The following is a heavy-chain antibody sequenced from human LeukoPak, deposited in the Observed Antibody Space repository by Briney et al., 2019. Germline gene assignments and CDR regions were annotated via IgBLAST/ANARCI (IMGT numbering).Heavy chain of an antibody. Sequence: ASVKVSCKVSGYTLTELSMHWVRQAPGQGLEWMGWINPNSGGTNYAQKFQGRVTMTRDTSISTAYMELSRLRSDDTAVYYCARDQDYDYVWGSYRYGDYWGQGTLVTVSS. D-gene: IGHD3-16*02. CDR1: GYTLTELS. CDR3: ARDQDYDYVWGSYRYGDY. J-gene: IGHJ4*02. CDR2: INPNSGGT. V-gene: IGHV1-2*02.